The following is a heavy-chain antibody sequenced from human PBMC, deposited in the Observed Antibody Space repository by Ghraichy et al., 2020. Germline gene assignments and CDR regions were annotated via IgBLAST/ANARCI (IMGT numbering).Heavy chain of an antibody. CDR2: IYYSGST. D-gene: IGHD1-26*01. CDR3: ARASGSYYEWIYDYFDY. CDR1: GGSISSYY. Sequence: SETLSLTCTVSGGSISSYYWSWIRQPPGKGLEWIGYIYYSGSTNYNPSLKSRVTISVDTSKNQFSLKLSSVTAADTAVYYCARASGSYYEWIYDYFDYWGQGTLVTVSS. V-gene: IGHV4-59*01. J-gene: IGHJ4*02.